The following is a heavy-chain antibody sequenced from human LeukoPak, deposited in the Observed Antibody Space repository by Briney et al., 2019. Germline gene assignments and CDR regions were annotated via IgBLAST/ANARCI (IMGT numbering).Heavy chain of an antibody. CDR3: ARRTITMIVGYYFDY. CDR2: IYYSGTT. Sequence: SEALSLTCTVSGGSIISSSYYWGWIRQPPGKGLEWIGSIYYSGTTYYNPSLKSRVTISVDTSNNQFSLKLRSVTATDTAVYYCARRTITMIVGYYFDYWGQGTLVTVSS. CDR1: GGSIISSSYY. D-gene: IGHD3-22*01. J-gene: IGHJ4*02. V-gene: IGHV4-39*01.